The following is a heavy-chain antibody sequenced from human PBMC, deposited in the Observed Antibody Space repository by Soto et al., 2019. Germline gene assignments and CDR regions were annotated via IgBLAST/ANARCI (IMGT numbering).Heavy chain of an antibody. CDR2: IYHSGNT. J-gene: IGHJ4*02. CDR3: ARVMGVASGGPLDF. V-gene: IGHV4-4*02. CDR1: GVSITSPNR. Sequence: SETLSLTCAVSGVSITSPNRWSWLRRSPGKGLEWIGEIYHSGNTNYNPSLGTPVTISIDKSKNHFSLQLTSVTAADTAMYYCARVMGVASGGPLDFWGQGTLVTVAS. D-gene: IGHD2-15*01.